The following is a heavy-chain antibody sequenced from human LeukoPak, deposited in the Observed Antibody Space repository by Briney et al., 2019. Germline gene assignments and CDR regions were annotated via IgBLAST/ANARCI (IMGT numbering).Heavy chain of an antibody. Sequence: SETLSLTCTVSGGSISSSNFYWGWIRQPPGKGLEWIGSIYYSGSTYYNPSLKSRVTISVDTSKNQFSLKLSSVTAADTAVYYCARPSTRGSYVFYGYWGQGTLVTVSS. V-gene: IGHV4-39*07. CDR2: IYYSGST. CDR1: GGSISSSNFY. D-gene: IGHD3-16*01. J-gene: IGHJ4*02. CDR3: ARPSTRGSYVFYGY.